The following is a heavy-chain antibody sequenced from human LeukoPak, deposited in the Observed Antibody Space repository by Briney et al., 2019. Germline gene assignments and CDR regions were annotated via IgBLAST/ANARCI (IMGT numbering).Heavy chain of an antibody. J-gene: IGHJ4*02. Sequence: ASVKVSCKASGYTFTNYYIHWVRQAPGQGLEWMGIINPAGGSTGYAQKFQGRVTMTRDTSTSTVYMELSSLRSEDTAVYYCANPPIAVAGTSAYWGQGTLVTVSS. CDR3: ANPPIAVAGTSAY. D-gene: IGHD6-19*01. V-gene: IGHV1-46*01. CDR1: GYTFTNYY. CDR2: INPAGGST.